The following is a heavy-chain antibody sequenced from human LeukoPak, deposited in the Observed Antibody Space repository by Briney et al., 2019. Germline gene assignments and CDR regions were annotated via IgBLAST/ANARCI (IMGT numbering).Heavy chain of an antibody. Sequence: GGSLRLSCAASGFTFSGSAMHWVRQASGKGLEWVGRIRSKANSYATAYAASVKGRFTISRDDSKNTAYLQMNSLKTEDTAVYYCTSVNAPRNYDILTGYYHAVDYWGQGTLVTVSS. J-gene: IGHJ4*02. CDR3: TSVNAPRNYDILTGYYHAVDY. D-gene: IGHD3-9*01. CDR2: IRSKANSYAT. CDR1: GFTFSGSA. V-gene: IGHV3-73*01.